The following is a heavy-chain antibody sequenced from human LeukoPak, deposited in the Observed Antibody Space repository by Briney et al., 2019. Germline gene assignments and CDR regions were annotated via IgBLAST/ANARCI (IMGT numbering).Heavy chain of an antibody. CDR2: ISSSGSTI. V-gene: IGHV3-48*04. J-gene: IGHJ3*02. CDR1: GFTFSSYS. Sequence: GGSLRLSCAASGFTFSSYSMNWVRQAPGKGVEWVSYISSSGSTIYYADSVKGRFTISRDNAKNSLYLQMNSLRAEDTAVYYCARSREDAFDIWGQGTMVTVSS. CDR3: ARSREDAFDI. D-gene: IGHD1-26*01.